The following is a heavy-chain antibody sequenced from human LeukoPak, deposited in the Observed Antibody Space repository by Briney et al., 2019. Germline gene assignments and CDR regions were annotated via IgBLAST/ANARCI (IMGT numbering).Heavy chain of an antibody. J-gene: IGHJ4*02. V-gene: IGHV3-30-3*01. CDR1: GFTFSDYA. CDR2: ISFDGGNK. D-gene: IGHD3-9*01. CDR3: ARDQTPQYDILTGYYFHY. Sequence: GRSLRLSCAASGFTFSDYAIHWVRQAPGKGLEWVAVISFDGGNKYYADSVKGRFTVSRDNSKNTLYLQMNSLRPEDTAVYYCARDQTPQYDILTGYYFHYWGQGTLVSVSS.